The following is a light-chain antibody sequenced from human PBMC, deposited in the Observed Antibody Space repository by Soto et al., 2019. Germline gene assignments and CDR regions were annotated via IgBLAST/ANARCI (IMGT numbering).Light chain of an antibody. CDR1: QSVSNNY. Sequence: EIVLTQSPGTLSLSPGERATLSCRASQSVSNNYVAWYQQKTGQAPRLLIYGASNRATDIPDRFSGSGSGTDFTFTVSRLEPEDFAVYYCQQYGSSPWTFGQGTKVDIK. CDR3: QQYGSSPWT. J-gene: IGKJ1*01. CDR2: GAS. V-gene: IGKV3-20*01.